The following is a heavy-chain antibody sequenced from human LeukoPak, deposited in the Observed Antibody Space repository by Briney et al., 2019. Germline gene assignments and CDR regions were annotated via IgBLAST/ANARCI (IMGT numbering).Heavy chain of an antibody. J-gene: IGHJ4*02. Sequence: GGSLRLSCAASGFTFTTYAMSWVRQAPGKGLEWVSAIGGGGVRTYYADSVKGRFTISRDNAKKSLYLQMNSLRAEDTAVYYCARARGSSWYYFDYWGQGTLVTVSS. CDR1: GFTFTTYA. CDR3: ARARGSSWYYFDY. CDR2: IGGGGVRT. D-gene: IGHD6-13*01. V-gene: IGHV3-23*01.